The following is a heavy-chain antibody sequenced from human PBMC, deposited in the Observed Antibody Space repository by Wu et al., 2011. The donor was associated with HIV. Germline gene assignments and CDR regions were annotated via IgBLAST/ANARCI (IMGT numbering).Heavy chain of an antibody. CDR3: ARAGLTYAGGSVLVAGALDY. CDR1: GGTFSSYA. J-gene: IGHJ4*01. D-gene: IGHD6-25*01. CDR2: LIPLFDKP. V-gene: IGHV1-69*05. Sequence: QVQLVQSGAEVKKPGSSVKVSCKASGGTFSSYAISWVRQTPGQGLEWMGGLIPLFDKPISGQRFQGRLTITTDESTSSSYMELTNLTSEDTAIYFCARAGLTYAGGSVLVAGALDYWGHGTPVTVSS.